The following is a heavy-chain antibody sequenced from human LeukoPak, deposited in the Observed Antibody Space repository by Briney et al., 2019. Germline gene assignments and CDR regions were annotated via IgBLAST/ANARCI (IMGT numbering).Heavy chain of an antibody. D-gene: IGHD3-22*01. CDR1: GGSISSYY. CDR2: IYYSGST. J-gene: IGHJ3*02. Sequence: SETLSLTCTVSGGSISSYYWSWIRQPPGKGLEWIGYIYYSGSTNYNPSLKSRVTISVDTSKNQFSLKLSSVTAADTAVYYCARLIDYDSSGYYFDDAFDIWGQGTMITVSS. V-gene: IGHV4-59*08. CDR3: ARLIDYDSSGYYFDDAFDI.